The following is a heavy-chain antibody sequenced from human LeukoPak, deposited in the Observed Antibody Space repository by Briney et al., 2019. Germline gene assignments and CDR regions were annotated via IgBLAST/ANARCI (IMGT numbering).Heavy chain of an antibody. Sequence: SVKVSCKASGGTFRTYSVTWVRQAPGQGLEWMGGIIPIFGTPNYAQKFQGRVKVTTDDATGTAYMELSSLMSEDTAIYYCARVDRYHFYLDVWGKGTPVTVS. J-gene: IGHJ6*03. CDR3: ARVDRYHFYLDV. CDR1: GGTFRTYS. CDR2: IIPIFGTP. V-gene: IGHV1-69*05.